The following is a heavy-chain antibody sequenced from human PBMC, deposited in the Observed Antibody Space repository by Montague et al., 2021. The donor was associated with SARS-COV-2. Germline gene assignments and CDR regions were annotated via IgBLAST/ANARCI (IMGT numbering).Heavy chain of an antibody. J-gene: IGHJ4*02. CDR3: AHRRLHTRSFDY. Sequence: PALVKPTQTLTLTCTFSGFSLGTSGVGVGWIRQPPGKALEWLALIYWDDDKRYSPSLKSRLTITKDTSKNQVVLTVTNMDPVDTATYYCAHRRLHTRSFDYWGQGALVTVSS. CDR1: GFSLGTSGVG. CDR2: IYWDDDK. V-gene: IGHV2-5*02.